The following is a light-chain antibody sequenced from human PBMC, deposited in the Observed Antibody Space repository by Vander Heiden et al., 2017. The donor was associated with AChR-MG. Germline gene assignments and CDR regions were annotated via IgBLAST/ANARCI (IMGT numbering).Light chain of an antibody. CDR3: QQRRNWPLT. V-gene: IGKV3-11*01. CDR2: DAS. Sequence: EIVLTQSPLTLSLSPGEGATLSCRASQSSSSYLAWYQPKPGQAPRLLIYDASNRATGIPARFSGSGSGTDFTLTIRSLEPEDFAVDYCQQRRNWPLTFGGGTKVEIK. J-gene: IGKJ4*01. CDR1: QSSSSY.